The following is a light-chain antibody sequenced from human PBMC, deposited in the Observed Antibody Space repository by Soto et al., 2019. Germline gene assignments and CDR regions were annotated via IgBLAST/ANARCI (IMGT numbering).Light chain of an antibody. CDR1: SNDIGGYNY. J-gene: IGLJ2*01. CDR3: SSYTITHIPVV. V-gene: IGLV2-14*01. Sequence: QSALTQPASVSGSPGQSITISCTGTSNDIGGYNYVSWYQQHPGKAPKLMIYEVSNRPSGVSNRFSGSKSGNTASLTITGLQPEDEAAYYCSSYTITHIPVVFGGGTQLTVL. CDR2: EVS.